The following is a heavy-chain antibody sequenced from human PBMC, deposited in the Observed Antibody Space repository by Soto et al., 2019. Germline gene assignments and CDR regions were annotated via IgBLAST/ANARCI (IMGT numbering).Heavy chain of an antibody. CDR1: GFSLSTSGVG. D-gene: IGHD6-13*01. Sequence: QITLKESGPTLVKPTQTLTLTCTFSGFSLSTSGVGVGWIRQPPVKALEWLALIYWDDDKRYSPSLKSRLTINKDTSKNQVVLTMTNMDPVDTATYYCAHQTPQQLVFDYWGQGTLVTVSS. J-gene: IGHJ4*02. V-gene: IGHV2-5*02. CDR3: AHQTPQQLVFDY. CDR2: IYWDDDK.